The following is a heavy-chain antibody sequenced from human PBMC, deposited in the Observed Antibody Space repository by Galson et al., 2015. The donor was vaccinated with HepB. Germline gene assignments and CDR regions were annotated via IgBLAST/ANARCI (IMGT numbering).Heavy chain of an antibody. CDR2: IKQDGSEK. V-gene: IGHV3-7*01. CDR1: GFTFSSHW. J-gene: IGHJ4*02. CDR3: ARVFRPGTAASASWYCDY. D-gene: IGHD6-13*01. Sequence: SLRLSCAASGFTFSSHWMRWVRQAPGKGLEWVANIKQDGSEKYYVDSVKGRFTISRDNAKNSLYLHMNILRAEDTAVYYCARVFRPGTAASASWYCDYWGQGTLVTVSS.